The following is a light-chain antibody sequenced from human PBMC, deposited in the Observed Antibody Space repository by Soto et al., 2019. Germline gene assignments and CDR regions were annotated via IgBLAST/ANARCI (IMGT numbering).Light chain of an antibody. Sequence: QSALTQPASVSGSPGQSITISSTGTSSDIGDYNYVSWYQQHPGKAPKLIIYEVSHRLSGVSTRFSGSKSGYTASLTISGLQDEDEADYYCSSSLANSIVLFGGGTKLTVL. CDR2: EVS. CDR1: SSDIGDYNY. V-gene: IGLV2-14*01. J-gene: IGLJ2*01. CDR3: SSSLANSIVL.